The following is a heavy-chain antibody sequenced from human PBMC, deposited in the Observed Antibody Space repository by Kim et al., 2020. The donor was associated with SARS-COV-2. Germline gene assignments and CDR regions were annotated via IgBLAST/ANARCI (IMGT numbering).Heavy chain of an antibody. V-gene: IGHV1-8*01. CDR1: GYTFISYN. Sequence: ASVKVSCKASGYTFISYNINWVRQATGQGPEWMGWMNPNTGNTGFAQNFQGRVTMTRDTSINTAYMELSSLRSEDTAVYYCARWTGDTYAFDIWGQGTMVTVPS. CDR3: ARWTGDTYAFDI. CDR2: MNPNTGNT. D-gene: IGHD2-21*01. J-gene: IGHJ3*02.